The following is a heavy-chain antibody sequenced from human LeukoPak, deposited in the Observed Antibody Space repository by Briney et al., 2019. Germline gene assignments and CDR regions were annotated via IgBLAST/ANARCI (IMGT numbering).Heavy chain of an antibody. J-gene: IGHJ5*02. V-gene: IGHV4-34*01. D-gene: IGHD2-2*01. CDR1: GFTFSSYT. CDR2: INHSGST. CDR3: ARPPRYCSSTSCYSGHWFDP. Sequence: GSLRLSCAASGFTFSSYTMNWVRQAPGKGLEWIGEINHSGSTNYNPSLKSRVTISVDTSKNQFSLKLSSVTAADTAVYYCARPPRYCSSTSCYSGHWFDPWGQGTLVTVSS.